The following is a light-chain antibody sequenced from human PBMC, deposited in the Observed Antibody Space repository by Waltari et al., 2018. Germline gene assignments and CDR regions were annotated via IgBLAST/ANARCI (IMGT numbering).Light chain of an antibody. CDR1: QSLSDN. CDR2: RTS. Sequence: IVMTQSPATLSVAPGARVTLSCRASQSLSDNFAWYQQNPGQAPRLLFYRTSTRATGVPARFSGSGSGTEITLTISSLQSEDFAVYYCQQYNSWPYTFGQGTKLEVK. J-gene: IGKJ2*01. V-gene: IGKV3-15*01. CDR3: QQYNSWPYT.